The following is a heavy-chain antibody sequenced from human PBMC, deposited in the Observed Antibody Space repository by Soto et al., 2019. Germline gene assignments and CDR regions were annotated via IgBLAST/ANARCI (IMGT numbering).Heavy chain of an antibody. J-gene: IGHJ3*02. CDR1: GYTFTSYG. D-gene: IGHD3-22*01. V-gene: IGHV1-18*01. Sequence: ASVKVSCKASGYTFTSYGISWVRQAPGQGLEWMGWISAYNGNTNYAQKLQGRVTMTTDTSTSTAYMELRSLRSDDTAVYYCARGRHYYDSSGYLAQGAFDIWGQGTMATGSS. CDR3: ARGRHYYDSSGYLAQGAFDI. CDR2: ISAYNGNT.